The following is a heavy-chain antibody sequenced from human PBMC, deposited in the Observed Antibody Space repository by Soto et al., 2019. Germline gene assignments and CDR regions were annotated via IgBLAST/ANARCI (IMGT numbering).Heavy chain of an antibody. J-gene: IGHJ5*02. CDR2: IYGGGTT. Sequence: TLSLTCTVSVDSISGTNWWSWVRQPPGKGLEWIGEIYGGGTTNYNPSLKSRVTISVDKSKNHFSLNLNSVAAADTAVYYCTKNLFAWGQGMLVTVSS. V-gene: IGHV4-4*02. CDR1: VDSISGTNW. D-gene: IGHD3-3*01. CDR3: TKNLFA.